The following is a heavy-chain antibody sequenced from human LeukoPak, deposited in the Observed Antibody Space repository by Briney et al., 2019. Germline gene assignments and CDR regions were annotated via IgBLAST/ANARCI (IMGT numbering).Heavy chain of an antibody. CDR1: GFRFHDYA. CDR3: ATSLRYGGNSY. V-gene: IGHV3-20*04. D-gene: IGHD4-23*01. J-gene: IGHJ4*02. Sequence: GGFLRLSCAASGFRFHDYAMTWVRQAPGKGLEWVSTIIYNGGRTAYADSVKGRFTISRDNAKNSLYLQMNSLRAEDTAFYYCATSLRYGGNSYWGQGTLVTVSS. CDR2: IIYNGGRT.